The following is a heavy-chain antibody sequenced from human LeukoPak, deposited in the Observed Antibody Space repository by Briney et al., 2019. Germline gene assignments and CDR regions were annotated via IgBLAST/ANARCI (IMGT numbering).Heavy chain of an antibody. CDR1: GGTFSSYA. Sequence: ASVKVSCKASGGTFSSYAISWVRQAPGQGLEWMGGIIPIFGTANYVQKFQGRVTITADESTSTGYMELSSLRSEDTAVYYCARGGAIAALGSSVDYWGQGTLVTVSS. V-gene: IGHV1-69*13. J-gene: IGHJ4*02. CDR2: IIPIFGTA. CDR3: ARGGAIAALGSSVDY. D-gene: IGHD6-13*01.